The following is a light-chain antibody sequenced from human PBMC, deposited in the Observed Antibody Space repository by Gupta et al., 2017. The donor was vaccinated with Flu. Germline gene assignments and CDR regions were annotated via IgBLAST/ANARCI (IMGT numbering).Light chain of an antibody. CDR1: NSNIGRNT. CDR3: AAWDDSLNGPV. Sequence: HSLVTQPPSPSATPGPRAIISCSGRNSNIGRNTVNWYQQLPGTAPRLLIYTNTRRPSGVPDRFSGSKSGTSASLAISGLQSEDEADYYCAAWDDSLNGPVFGGGTKLTVL. CDR2: TNT. J-gene: IGLJ3*02. V-gene: IGLV1-44*01.